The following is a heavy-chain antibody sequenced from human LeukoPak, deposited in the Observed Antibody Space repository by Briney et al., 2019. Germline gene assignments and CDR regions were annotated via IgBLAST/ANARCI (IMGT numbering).Heavy chain of an antibody. CDR3: ARDAETYCGGDCYSKF. Sequence: GASVKVSCKASGYTFTSYGISWVRQAPGQGLEWMGWISAYNGNTNYAQKLQGRVTMTTDTSTSTAYMELRSLRSGDTAVYYCARDAETYCGGDCYSKFWGQGTLVTLSS. CDR1: GYTFTSYG. V-gene: IGHV1-18*01. J-gene: IGHJ4*02. CDR2: ISAYNGNT. D-gene: IGHD2-21*02.